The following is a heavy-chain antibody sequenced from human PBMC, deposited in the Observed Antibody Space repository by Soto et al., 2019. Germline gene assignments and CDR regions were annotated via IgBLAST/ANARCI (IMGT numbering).Heavy chain of an antibody. V-gene: IGHV3-11*06. Sequence: GGSLRLSCAASGFTFSDYYMSWIRQAPGKGLEYISYISSSSGSTNYADSVKGRFTISGDNAKNSLYLQMSSLRAEDTAVYYCARDRGGYDRLYYYHGMDVWGKGTTVTV. D-gene: IGHD5-12*01. CDR3: ARDRGGYDRLYYYHGMDV. J-gene: IGHJ6*04. CDR1: GFTFSDYY. CDR2: ISSSSGST.